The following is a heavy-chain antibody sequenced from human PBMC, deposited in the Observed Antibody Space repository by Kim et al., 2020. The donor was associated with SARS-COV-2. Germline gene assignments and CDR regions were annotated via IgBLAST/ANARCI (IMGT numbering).Heavy chain of an antibody. CDR2: ISYDGSNK. D-gene: IGHD2-2*01. CDR3: AKGPVVAPAASGYFQY. J-gene: IGHJ1*01. Sequence: GGSLRLSCAASGITFSSYGMHWVRQAPGKGLEWVAAISYDGSNKYYADSVKGRFTITRDNSKNTLYLQMNSLRPEDTAVYYCAKGPVVAPAASGYFQYWGPGTLVSVSS. V-gene: IGHV3-30*18. CDR1: GITFSSYG.